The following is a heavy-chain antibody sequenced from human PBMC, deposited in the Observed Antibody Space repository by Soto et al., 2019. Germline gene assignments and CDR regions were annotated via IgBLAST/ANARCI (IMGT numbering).Heavy chain of an antibody. J-gene: IGHJ5*02. Sequence: EVQLVESGGGLVKPGGSLRLSCAASGFTFSSYSMNWVRQAPGKGLEWVSSISSSSSYIYYADSVKGRFTISRDNAKNSLYLQMNSLRADDTAVYYCAREANYPNWFDPWGQGTLVTVSS. CDR3: AREANYPNWFDP. CDR2: ISSSSSYI. CDR1: GFTFSSYS. D-gene: IGHD1-7*01. V-gene: IGHV3-21*01.